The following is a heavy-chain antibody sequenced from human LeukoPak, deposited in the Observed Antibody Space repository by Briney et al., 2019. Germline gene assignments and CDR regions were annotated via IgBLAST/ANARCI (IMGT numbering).Heavy chain of an antibody. CDR2: ISHGGST. Sequence: TSETLSLTCAVSGDSITSSYWWSWVRQPPGKGLEWIGEISHGGSTDYNPSLKSRVTISVDKSKNQFSLKLTSVTAADTAMYYCARLDNWFDPWGQGTLVTVSS. CDR1: GDSITSSYW. V-gene: IGHV4-4*02. CDR3: ARLDNWFDP. J-gene: IGHJ5*02.